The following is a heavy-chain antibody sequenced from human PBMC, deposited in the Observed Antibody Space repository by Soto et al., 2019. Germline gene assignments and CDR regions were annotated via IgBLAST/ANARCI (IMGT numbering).Heavy chain of an antibody. D-gene: IGHD3-22*01. Sequence: ASVKVSCKASGYTFTSYGISWVRQAPGQGLEWMGWISAYNGNTNYAQKLQGRVTMTTDTSTSTAYMELRSLRSDDTAVYYCARDRDYYYYDSSGYKGAAFDIWGQGKMVTVSS. CDR1: GYTFTSYG. V-gene: IGHV1-18*01. CDR3: ARDRDYYYYDSSGYKGAAFDI. CDR2: ISAYNGNT. J-gene: IGHJ3*02.